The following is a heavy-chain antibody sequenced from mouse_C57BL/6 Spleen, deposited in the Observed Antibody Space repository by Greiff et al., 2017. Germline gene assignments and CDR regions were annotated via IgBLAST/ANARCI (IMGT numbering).Heavy chain of an antibody. CDR1: GFTFSSYA. CDR2: ISDGGSYT. J-gene: IGHJ1*03. Sequence: EVKLQESGGGLVKPGGSLKLSCAASGFTFSSYAMSWVRQTPEKRLEWVATISDGGSYTYYPDNVKGRFTISRDNAKNNLYLQMSHLKSEDTAMYYCARALLEGYFDVWGTGTTVTVSS. CDR3: ARALLEGYFDV. V-gene: IGHV5-4*03. D-gene: IGHD2-14*01.